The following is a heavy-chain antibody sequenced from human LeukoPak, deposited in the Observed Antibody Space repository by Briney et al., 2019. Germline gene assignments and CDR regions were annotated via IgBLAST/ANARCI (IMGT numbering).Heavy chain of an antibody. V-gene: IGHV1-18*01. CDR3: ARVDEGYSYGYRYYYYYMDV. D-gene: IGHD5-18*01. Sequence: EASVKVSCKASGYTFTSYGISWVRQAPGQGLEWMGWISAYNGNTNYAQKLQGRVTMTTDTSTSTAYMELRSLRSDDTAVYYCARVDEGYSYGYRYYYYYMDVWGKGTTVTVSS. CDR1: GYTFTSYG. J-gene: IGHJ6*03. CDR2: ISAYNGNT.